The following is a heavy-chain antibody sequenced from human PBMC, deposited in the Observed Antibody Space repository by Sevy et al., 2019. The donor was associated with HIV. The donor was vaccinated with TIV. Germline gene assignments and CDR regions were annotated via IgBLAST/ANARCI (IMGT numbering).Heavy chain of an antibody. CDR2: IHFSGKT. V-gene: IGHV4-59*08. CDR3: ARHGSQISSPLDL. D-gene: IGHD2-15*01. Sequence: SETLSLTCVVSGGSISGYYWSWIRRPPGKGLEFIGWIHFSGKTKYNPSLGSRVSMSIDTSRNQFSLKVSSLTAADTAIYFCARHGSQISSPLDLWGQGTLVTVSS. J-gene: IGHJ4*02. CDR1: GGSISGYY.